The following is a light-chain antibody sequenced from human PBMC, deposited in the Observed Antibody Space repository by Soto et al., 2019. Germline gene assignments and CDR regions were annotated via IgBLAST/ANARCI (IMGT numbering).Light chain of an antibody. J-gene: IGKJ4*01. CDR2: GAS. Sequence: EIVMTQSPATLSVSPGERATLSCRASQSVSSNLAWYQQKPGQAPRLLIYGASTRATGIPARFRGSGSGTEFTLTISSLQSEDFAVYYCQQYNNWPLTFGGGTRWIS. CDR1: QSVSSN. CDR3: QQYNNWPLT. V-gene: IGKV3-15*01.